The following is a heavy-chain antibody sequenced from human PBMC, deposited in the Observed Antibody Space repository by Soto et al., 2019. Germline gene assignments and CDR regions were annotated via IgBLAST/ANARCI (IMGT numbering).Heavy chain of an antibody. J-gene: IGHJ6*02. V-gene: IGHV3-30*18. D-gene: IGHD3-3*01. CDR2: ISYDGSNK. CDR1: GFTFSSYG. Sequence: QVQLVECGGGVVQPGRSLRLSCAASGFTFSSYGMHWVRQAPGKGLEWVAVISYDGSNKYYADSVKGRFTISRDNSKNTLYLQMNSLRAEDTAVYYCAKDRRFWGDYYYDYYYGIDVWGQGTTFTVSS. CDR3: AKDRRFWGDYYYDYYYGIDV.